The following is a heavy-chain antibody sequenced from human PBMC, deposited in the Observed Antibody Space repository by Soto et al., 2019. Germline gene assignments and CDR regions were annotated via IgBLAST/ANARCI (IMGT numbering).Heavy chain of an antibody. CDR3: ARDARVGYYDYVWGSYRPYYYYYGMDV. CDR2: ISYDGSNK. D-gene: IGHD3-16*02. Sequence: GGSLRLSCAASGFTFSSYAMHWVRQAPGKGLEWVAVISYDGSNKYYADSVKGRFTISRDNAKNSLYLQMNSLRDEDTAVYYCARDARVGYYDYVWGSYRPYYYYYGMDVWGQGTTVTVSS. V-gene: IGHV3-30-3*01. CDR1: GFTFSSYA. J-gene: IGHJ6*02.